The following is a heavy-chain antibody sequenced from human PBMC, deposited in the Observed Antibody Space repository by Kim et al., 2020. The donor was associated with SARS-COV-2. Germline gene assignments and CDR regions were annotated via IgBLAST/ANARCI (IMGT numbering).Heavy chain of an antibody. CDR2: GTDE. Sequence: GTDEHYVDSGKGRFTISRDNAKNSLYLQMNSLRAEDTAVYYCARWTSTSYYWGQGTLVTVSS. J-gene: IGHJ4*02. D-gene: IGHD2-2*01. CDR3: ARWTSTSYY. V-gene: IGHV3-7*01.